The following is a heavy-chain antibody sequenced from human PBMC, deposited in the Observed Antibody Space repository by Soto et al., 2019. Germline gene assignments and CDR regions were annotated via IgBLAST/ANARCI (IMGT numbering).Heavy chain of an antibody. CDR2: IYYSGST. Sequence: QVQLQESGPGLVKPSQTLSLTCTVSGGSISSVGYYWSWIRQHPGKGLEWIGYIYYSGSTYYNPSLKSRVTISVDTSKNQFSLKLSSVTAADTAVYYCAMDYYGSGIGGHWFDPWGQGTLVTVSS. CDR1: GGSISSVGYY. CDR3: AMDYYGSGIGGHWFDP. D-gene: IGHD3-10*01. J-gene: IGHJ5*02. V-gene: IGHV4-31*03.